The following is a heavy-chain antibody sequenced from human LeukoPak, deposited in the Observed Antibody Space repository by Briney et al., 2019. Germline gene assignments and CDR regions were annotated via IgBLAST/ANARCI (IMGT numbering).Heavy chain of an antibody. J-gene: IGHJ3*02. D-gene: IGHD3-16*01. Sequence: SETLSLTCAVYGGSFSGYYWSWIRQPPGKGLEWIGEINHSGSTNYNPSLKSRVTISVDTSKNQFSLKLSSVTAADTAVYYCARSFTGDGAFDIWGQGTMVTVSS. CDR2: INHSGST. CDR3: ARSFTGDGAFDI. V-gene: IGHV4-34*01. CDR1: GGSFSGYY.